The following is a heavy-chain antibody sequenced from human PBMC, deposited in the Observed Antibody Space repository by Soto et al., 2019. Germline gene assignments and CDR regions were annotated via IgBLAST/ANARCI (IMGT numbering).Heavy chain of an antibody. J-gene: IGHJ4*02. CDR1: GYSFTSYW. V-gene: IGHV5-51*01. Sequence: GESLKISCKGSGYSFTSYWIGWVRQMPGKGLEWMGIIYPGDSDTRYSPSFQGQVTISADKSISTAYLQWSSLKASDTAMYYCARQGEDWNDDWLSFDYWGQGTLVPVSS. D-gene: IGHD1-1*01. CDR2: IYPGDSDT. CDR3: ARQGEDWNDDWLSFDY.